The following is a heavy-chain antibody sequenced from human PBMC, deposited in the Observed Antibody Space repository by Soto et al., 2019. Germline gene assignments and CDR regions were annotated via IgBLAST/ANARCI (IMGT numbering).Heavy chain of an antibody. V-gene: IGHV3-9*01. D-gene: IGHD2-2*01. CDR1: GFRFDDYA. CDR2: ISWDSNSI. Sequence: EVQLVESGGGLVQPSRSLRLSCVASGFRFDDYAMHWVRQAPGKGLEWVSGISWDSNSIGYADSVKGRFTISRDSAKNSLYLQMNSLRAEDTALYYCVKDIEENQLLYDAFDIWGQGTMVTVSS. CDR3: VKDIEENQLLYDAFDI. J-gene: IGHJ3*02.